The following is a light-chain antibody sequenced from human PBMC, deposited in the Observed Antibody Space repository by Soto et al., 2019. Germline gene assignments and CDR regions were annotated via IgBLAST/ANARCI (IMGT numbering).Light chain of an antibody. V-gene: IGKV1-39*01. J-gene: IGKJ2*01. CDR1: QSISNY. Sequence: DIQMTQSPSSLSASVGDRVTITCRAGQSISNYLNWYQQKPGKAPKLLIYAASSLQSGVPSRFSGSGSGTDFTLTISSLQPEDFATYFCQQSYSALYTFGQGTELQIK. CDR2: AAS. CDR3: QQSYSALYT.